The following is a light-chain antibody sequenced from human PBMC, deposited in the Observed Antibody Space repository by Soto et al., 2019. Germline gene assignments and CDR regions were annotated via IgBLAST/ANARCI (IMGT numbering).Light chain of an antibody. Sequence: GDRVTITCRASQSISNWLAWYQQKPGKAPKLLIYYASSLASGVPTRFSGSGSGTEYTLTISSLQPVDFATYYCQQYNRSPWTFGQGTKVEIK. CDR2: YAS. V-gene: IGKV1-5*01. J-gene: IGKJ1*01. CDR1: QSISNW. CDR3: QQYNRSPWT.